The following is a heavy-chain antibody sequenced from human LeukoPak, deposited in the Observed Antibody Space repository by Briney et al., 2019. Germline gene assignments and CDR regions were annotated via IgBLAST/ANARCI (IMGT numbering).Heavy chain of an antibody. J-gene: IGHJ3*02. Sequence: SQTLSLTCTVSGGSISSGSYYWSWIRQPAGKGLEWIGRIYTSGSTNYNPSLKSRVTISVDTSKNQFSLKLSSVTAADTAVYYCARERGITIFGVVILDAFDIWGQGTMVTVSS. D-gene: IGHD3-3*01. CDR1: GGSISSGSYY. CDR3: ARERGITIFGVVILDAFDI. CDR2: IYTSGST. V-gene: IGHV4-61*02.